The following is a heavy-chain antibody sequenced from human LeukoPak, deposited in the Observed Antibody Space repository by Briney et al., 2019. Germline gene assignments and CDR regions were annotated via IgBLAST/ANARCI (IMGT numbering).Heavy chain of an antibody. D-gene: IGHD3-10*01. J-gene: IGHJ4*02. CDR2: IKQDGSEK. CDR3: ARGMLDYYGSGSYDRPFYY. V-gene: IGHV3-7*01. CDR1: GFTFSSYW. Sequence: GGSLRLSCAASGFTFSSYWMSWVRQAPGKGLEWVANIKQDGSEKYYVDSVKGRFTISRDNAKNSLYLQMNSLIAEDTAVYYSARGMLDYYGSGSYDRPFYYWGQGTLVTVSS.